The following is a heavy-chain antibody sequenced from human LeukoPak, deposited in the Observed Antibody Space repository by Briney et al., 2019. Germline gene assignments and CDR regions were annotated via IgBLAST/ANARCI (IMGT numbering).Heavy chain of an antibody. V-gene: IGHV4-59*08. Sequence: SETLSLTCTVSGGSISSYYWSWIRQPPGKGLEWIGYIYYSGSTNYNPSLKSRVTISVDTSKNQFSLKLSSVTAADTAVYYCARHQRYCSSTSCYTYLDYWGQGTLVTVSS. CDR1: GGSISSYY. D-gene: IGHD2-2*02. J-gene: IGHJ4*02. CDR3: ARHQRYCSSTSCYTYLDY. CDR2: IYYSGST.